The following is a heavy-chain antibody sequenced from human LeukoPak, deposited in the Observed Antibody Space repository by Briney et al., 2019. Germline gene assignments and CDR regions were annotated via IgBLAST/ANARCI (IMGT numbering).Heavy chain of an antibody. V-gene: IGHV4-4*02. D-gene: IGHD3-3*01. CDR3: ARKFFGARAFQY. J-gene: IGHJ4*02. Sequence: SETLSLTCAVSGDSLNTNTWWSWVRQPPGKGLEWTGEIFHSGSTNYHPSLESRLTISMDKSKNSFSLRLTSVTAADTAVYYCARKFFGARAFQYWGQGILVTVSS. CDR1: GDSLNTNTW. CDR2: IFHSGST.